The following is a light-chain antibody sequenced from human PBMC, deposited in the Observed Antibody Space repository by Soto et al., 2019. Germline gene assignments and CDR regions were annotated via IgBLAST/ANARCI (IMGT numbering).Light chain of an antibody. V-gene: IGLV3-1*01. J-gene: IGLJ1*01. CDR3: QAWDSSTVV. Sequence: SYELTQPPSVSVSPGQTASITCSGDKLGDKYACWYQQKPGQSPVLVIYQDSKRPSGIPERFSGSNSGNTATLTISGTQAMEEADYYCQAWDSSTVVFGTGTKLTVL. CDR1: KLGDKY. CDR2: QDS.